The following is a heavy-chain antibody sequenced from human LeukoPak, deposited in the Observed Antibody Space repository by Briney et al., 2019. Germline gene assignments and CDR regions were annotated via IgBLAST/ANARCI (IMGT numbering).Heavy chain of an antibody. CDR2: IDPSGGST. J-gene: IGHJ3*02. CDR3: ARLSQQTFDI. V-gene: IGHV1-46*01. Sequence: ASPKLSSTASGYIFTTYYMHSVRHAPGEGLEWMGIIDPSGGSTSYAQKFQGRVTMTRDTSTSTVYMELSSLRSDDTAVYYCARLSQQTFDIWGQGTLVTVSS. CDR1: GYIFTTYY.